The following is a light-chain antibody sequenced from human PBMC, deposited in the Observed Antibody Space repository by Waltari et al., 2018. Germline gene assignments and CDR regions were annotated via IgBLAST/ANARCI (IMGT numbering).Light chain of an antibody. J-gene: IGLJ3*02. CDR2: SDT. V-gene: IGLV3-21*04. CDR1: NIGIRS. CDR3: QVWDSNNDHAFWV. Sequence: SYVLTQPPSVSVAPGETASIACGGNNIGIRSVHWYQQKPGQAPVLVIYSDTDRPSGFPERFSGSKSGNTATLTISRVEAGDEADYYCQVWDSNNDHAFWVFGGGTNLTVL.